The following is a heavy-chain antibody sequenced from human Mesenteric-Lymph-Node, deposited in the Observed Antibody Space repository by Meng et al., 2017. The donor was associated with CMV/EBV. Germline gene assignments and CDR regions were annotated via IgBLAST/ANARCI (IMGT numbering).Heavy chain of an antibody. Sequence: SETLSLTCTVSGGSISSSSYYWGWIRQPPGKGLEWIGEITHGGSTKYNPSLKSRVTILIDTSKNQFSLKLTSVTAADRAVYYCARGQSLVVPAAYDYWGQGTLVTVSS. D-gene: IGHD2-2*01. CDR3: ARGQSLVVPAAYDY. CDR1: GGSISSSSYY. V-gene: IGHV4-39*01. J-gene: IGHJ4*02. CDR2: ITHGGST.